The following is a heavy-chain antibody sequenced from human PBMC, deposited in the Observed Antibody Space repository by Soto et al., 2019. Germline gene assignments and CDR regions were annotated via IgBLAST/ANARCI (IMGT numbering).Heavy chain of an antibody. CDR2: IIPIFGTA. CDR1: GGTFSSYA. D-gene: IGHD1-1*01. CDR3: ARGYGTKPYYFDY. V-gene: IGHV1-69*13. J-gene: IGHJ4*02. Sequence: GASVKVSCKASGGTFSSYAISWVRQAPGQGLEWMGGIIPIFGTANYAQKFQGRVTITADESTSTAYMELSSLRYEDTAVYHCARGYGTKPYYFDYWGQGTLVTVSS.